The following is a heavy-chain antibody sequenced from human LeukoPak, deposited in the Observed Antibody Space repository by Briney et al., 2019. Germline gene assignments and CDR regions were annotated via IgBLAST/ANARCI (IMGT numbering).Heavy chain of an antibody. D-gene: IGHD2-15*01. V-gene: IGHV7-4-1*02. CDR1: GYTFTSYA. Sequence: ASVKVSCKASGYTFTSYAMNWVRQAPGQGLEWMGWINTNTGNPTYDQGFTGRFVFSLDTSVSTAYLQISSLKAEDTAVYYCARMMVVGGSCYLDYWGQGTLVTVSS. CDR2: INTNTGNP. CDR3: ARMMVVGGSCYLDY. J-gene: IGHJ4*02.